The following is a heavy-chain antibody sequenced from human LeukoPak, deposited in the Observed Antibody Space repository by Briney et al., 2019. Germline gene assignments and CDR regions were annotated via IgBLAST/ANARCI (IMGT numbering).Heavy chain of an antibody. D-gene: IGHD6-19*01. J-gene: IGHJ4*02. V-gene: IGHV3-30*18. CDR2: ISYDGSNK. CDR1: GFTFSSYG. CDR3: AKRFSSGWDFDY. Sequence: GGSLRLSCAASGFTFSSYGTHWVRQAPGKGLEWVAVISYDGSNKYYVDSVKGRFTISRDNSENTLYLQMNSLRVEDTAVYYCAKRFSSGWDFDYWGQGTLVTVSS.